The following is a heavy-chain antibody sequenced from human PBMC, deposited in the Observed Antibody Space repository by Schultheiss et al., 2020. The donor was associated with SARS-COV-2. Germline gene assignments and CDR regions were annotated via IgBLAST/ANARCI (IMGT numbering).Heavy chain of an antibody. CDR1: GFTFSSYG. CDR3: TTGVGVVTPEDY. J-gene: IGHJ4*02. Sequence: GESLKISCAASGFTFSSYGMHWVRQAPGKGLEWVAVISYDGSNKYYADSVKGRFTISRDNSKNTLYLQMNSLRAEDTAVYYCTTGVGVVTPEDYWGQGTLVTVSS. CDR2: ISYDGSNK. D-gene: IGHD4-23*01. V-gene: IGHV3-30*03.